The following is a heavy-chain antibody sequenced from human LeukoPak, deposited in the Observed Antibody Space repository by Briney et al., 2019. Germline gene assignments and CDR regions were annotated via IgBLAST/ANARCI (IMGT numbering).Heavy chain of an antibody. V-gene: IGHV3-74*01. Sequence: GGSLRLSCAASGFTFSHYLMHWVRQAPGKGLVWVSRINSDESNTNSYADSVKGRFIISRDNAENTLYLQMNSLRAEDTAVYFCGRGGDGIDIWGQGTTVIVSS. CDR2: INSDESNT. CDR3: GRGGDGIDI. J-gene: IGHJ3*02. CDR1: GFTFSHYL.